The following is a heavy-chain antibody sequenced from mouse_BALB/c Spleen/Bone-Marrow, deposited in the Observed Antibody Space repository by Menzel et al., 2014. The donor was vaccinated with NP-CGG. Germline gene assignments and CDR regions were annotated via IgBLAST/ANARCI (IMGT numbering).Heavy chain of an antibody. V-gene: IGHV1-34*01. CDR2: VNPNNGGT. D-gene: IGHD1-1*01. CDR1: GYSFTDYY. J-gene: IGHJ4*01. CDR3: ARGPTTVVAYYYTLNY. Sequence: EVQLQESGPDLVKPGASVKISCKASGYSFTDYYMHWVKRSHGKSLEWIGRVNPNNGGTDYNQKFEGKAILTVDKSSSTACMELRSLTSEDSAVYYCARGPTTVVAYYYTLNYWGQGTSVTVSS.